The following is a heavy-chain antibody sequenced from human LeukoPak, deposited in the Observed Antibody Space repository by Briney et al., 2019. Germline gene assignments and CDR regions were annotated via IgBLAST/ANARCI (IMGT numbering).Heavy chain of an antibody. CDR3: AREYNSGPKQTDAFDI. J-gene: IGHJ3*02. D-gene: IGHD3-22*01. CDR2: ISGDEIWT. CDR1: GFTLSNHW. Sequence: GGSLRLSCAASGFTLSNHWMHWVRQVPGKGLVWASRISGDEIWTSYADSVKGRFIISRDNAKDTLYLQMNSLRTEDTAVYYCAREYNSGPKQTDAFDIWGQGTMVTVSS. V-gene: IGHV3-74*01.